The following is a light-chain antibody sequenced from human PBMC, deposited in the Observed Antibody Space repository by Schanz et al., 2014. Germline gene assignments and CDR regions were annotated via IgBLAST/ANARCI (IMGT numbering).Light chain of an antibody. V-gene: IGKV4-1*01. J-gene: IGKJ4*01. Sequence: DIVMTQSPDSLAVSLGERATVNCKSSQSVLYTSNNKNYLAWYQQKPGQPPKLLFYWASTRESGVPDRFSGSGSGTDFTLTISSLQAEDVAIYYCQQYYGLPLTFGGGTKVEIK. CDR1: QSVLYTSNNKNY. CDR3: QQYYGLPLT. CDR2: WAS.